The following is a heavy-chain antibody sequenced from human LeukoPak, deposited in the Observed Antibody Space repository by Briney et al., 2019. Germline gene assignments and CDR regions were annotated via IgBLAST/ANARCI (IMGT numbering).Heavy chain of an antibody. CDR1: GGSISSSSYY. Sequence: PSETLSLTCTVSGGSISSSSYYWGWIRQPPGKGLEWIGSIYYSGSTYYNPSLKSRVTISVDTSKNQFSLKLSSVTAADTAVYYCARGPPGDYMALTYYFDYWGRGTLVTVSS. D-gene: IGHD4/OR15-4a*01. J-gene: IGHJ4*02. CDR2: IYYSGST. V-gene: IGHV4-39*07. CDR3: ARGPPGDYMALTYYFDY.